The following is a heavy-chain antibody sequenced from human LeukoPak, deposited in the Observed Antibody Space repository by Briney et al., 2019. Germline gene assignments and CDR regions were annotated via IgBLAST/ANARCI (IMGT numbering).Heavy chain of an antibody. V-gene: IGHV5-51*01. CDR1: GYSFTSYW. CDR2: IYPGDSDT. Sequence: GESLKISCKGSGYSFTSYWIGWVRQMPGKGLEWMGIIYPGDSDTRYSPSFQGQVTISADKSISTAYLQWSSLKASDTAMYYCARHSGEEWLANNWFDPWGQGTLVTVSS. J-gene: IGHJ5*02. D-gene: IGHD6-19*01. CDR3: ARHSGEEWLANNWFDP.